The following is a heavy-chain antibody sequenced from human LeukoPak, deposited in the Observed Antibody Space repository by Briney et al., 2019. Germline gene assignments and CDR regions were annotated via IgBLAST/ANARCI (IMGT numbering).Heavy chain of an antibody. J-gene: IGHJ4*02. D-gene: IGHD2-15*01. CDR1: GGTFSSYA. Sequence: SVKVSCKASGGTFSSYAISWVRQAPGQGLEWMGGIIPIFGTANYAQKFQGRVTITADESTSTAYMELSSLRSEDTAVYYCARVQGYCSGGSCNGPHRTAPYYFDYWGQGTLVTVSS. CDR2: IIPIFGTA. V-gene: IGHV1-69*13. CDR3: ARVQGYCSGGSCNGPHRTAPYYFDY.